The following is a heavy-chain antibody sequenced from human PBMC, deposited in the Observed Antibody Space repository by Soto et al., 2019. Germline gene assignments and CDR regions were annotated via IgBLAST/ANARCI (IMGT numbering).Heavy chain of an antibody. CDR2: ISPRSGGT. D-gene: IGHD3-9*01. J-gene: IGHJ4*02. CDR3: ARPPGYISDWYYFDL. Sequence: ASVKVSCKTSGYTFIDYYMHWVRQAPGQGFEWMGRISPRSGGTNYAQKFQGRVTMTWDTSLNTAYMELSSLISEDTAVYYCARPPGYISDWYYFDLWGQGTLVTVSS. V-gene: IGHV1-2*02. CDR1: GYTFIDYY.